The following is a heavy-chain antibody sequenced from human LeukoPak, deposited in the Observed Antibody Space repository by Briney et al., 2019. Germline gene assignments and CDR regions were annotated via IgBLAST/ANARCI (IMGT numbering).Heavy chain of an antibody. CDR2: IYYSGST. D-gene: IGHD6-13*01. J-gene: IGHJ6*02. CDR1: GGSISSGDYY. V-gene: IGHV4-39*01. Sequence: PSETLSLTCTVSGGSISSGDYYWGWIRQPPGKGLEWIASIYYSGSTHYNPSLKSRVTISVDTSTNQFSLKLTSVTAADTAVFYCARHAYYSSSFKPYYYGMDVWGQGPRSPSP. CDR3: ARHAYYSSSFKPYYYGMDV.